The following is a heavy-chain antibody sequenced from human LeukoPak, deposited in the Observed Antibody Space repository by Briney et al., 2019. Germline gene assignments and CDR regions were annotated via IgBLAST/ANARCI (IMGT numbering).Heavy chain of an antibody. V-gene: IGHV4-59*01. Sequence: SETLSLTCTVSGGSISSYYWSWIRQPPGKGLEWIGYIYYSGSTNYNPSLKSRVTISVDTSKNQFSLRLRSVTAADTAVYYCARGRLYYYGSGSYSYWGQGTLVTVSS. CDR1: GGSISSYY. CDR2: IYYSGST. CDR3: ARGRLYYYGSGSYSY. J-gene: IGHJ4*02. D-gene: IGHD3-10*01.